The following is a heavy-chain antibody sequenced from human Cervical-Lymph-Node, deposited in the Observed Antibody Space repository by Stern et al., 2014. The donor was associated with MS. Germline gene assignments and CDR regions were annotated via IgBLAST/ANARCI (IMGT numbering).Heavy chain of an antibody. V-gene: IGHV1-18*01. CDR1: GYTFTSYG. D-gene: IGHD3-22*01. J-gene: IGHJ4*02. Sequence: QMQLVQSGAEVKKPGASVKVSCKASGYTFTSYGISWVRQAPGQGLEWMGWISAYNGNTNYAQKLQGRVTMTTDTSTSTAYMELRRLRSDDTAVYYCASSNYYDSSGYEPLDYWGQGTLVTVSS. CDR3: ASSNYYDSSGYEPLDY. CDR2: ISAYNGNT.